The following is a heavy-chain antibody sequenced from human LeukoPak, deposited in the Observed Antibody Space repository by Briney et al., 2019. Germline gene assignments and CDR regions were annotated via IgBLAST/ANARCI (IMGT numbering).Heavy chain of an antibody. D-gene: IGHD3-10*01. Sequence: GGSLRLSCAASGFTVSSNYMSWVRQAPGKGLEWVSVIYSGGSTYYADSVKGRFTISRDNSKNTLYLQMNSLKTEDTAVYYCTGSFGELTFFDYWGLGTLVTVSS. CDR3: TGSFGELTFFDY. V-gene: IGHV3-53*01. CDR2: IYSGGST. J-gene: IGHJ4*02. CDR1: GFTVSSNY.